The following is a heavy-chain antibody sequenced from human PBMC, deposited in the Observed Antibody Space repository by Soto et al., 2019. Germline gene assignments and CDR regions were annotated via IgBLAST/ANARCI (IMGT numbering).Heavy chain of an antibody. J-gene: IGHJ4*02. CDR2: INHSGST. CDR1: GGSFSGNY. CDR3: ARTIRYFDWLHPAPHYYFDY. V-gene: IGHV4-34*09. Sequence: SETLSLSCAVYGGSFSGNYWIWIRQIPGKGLEWIGEINHSGSTNYNPSLKSRVTISVDTSKNQFSLKLSSVTAADTAVYYCARTIRYFDWLHPAPHYYFDYWGQGTLVTVSS. D-gene: IGHD3-9*01.